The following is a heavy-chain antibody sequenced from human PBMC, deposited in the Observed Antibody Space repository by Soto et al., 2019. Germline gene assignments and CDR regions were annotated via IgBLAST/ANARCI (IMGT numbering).Heavy chain of an antibody. D-gene: IGHD2-2*01. CDR1: GGSISSYY. CDR2: IYYSGST. Sequence: SETLSLTCTVSGGSISSYYWSWIRQPPGKGLEWIGYIYYSGSTNYNPSLKSRVTISVDTSKNQFSLKLSSVTAADTAVYYCARLGYCSSTSCYGDWFDPWGQGTLVTVSS. CDR3: ARLGYCSSTSCYGDWFDP. V-gene: IGHV4-59*08. J-gene: IGHJ5*02.